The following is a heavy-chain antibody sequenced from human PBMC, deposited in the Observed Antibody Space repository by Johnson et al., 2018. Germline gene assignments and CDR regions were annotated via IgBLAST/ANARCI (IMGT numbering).Heavy chain of an antibody. CDR3: ARAHGYSYCPFVAFHI. D-gene: IGHD5-18*01. J-gene: IGHJ3*02. CDR2: ISSSSNYL. Sequence: VQLVESGGGLVKPGGSLRLSCAASGFIFSSYNMNWVRQAPGKGLEWVSSISSSSNYLYYAESLKGRFSISRDKAKNSLYLQMHSLRAEDTAVYYCARAHGYSYCPFVAFHIWGQVTMVNVSS. V-gene: IGHV3-21*01. CDR1: GFIFSSYN.